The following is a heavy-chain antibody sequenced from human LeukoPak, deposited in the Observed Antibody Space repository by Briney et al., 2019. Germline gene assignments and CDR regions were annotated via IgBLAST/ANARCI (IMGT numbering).Heavy chain of an antibody. CDR1: GFTFSSYA. CDR2: ISGGGGST. D-gene: IGHD3-22*01. CDR3: ARPSSGYYFGIVN. J-gene: IGHJ4*02. Sequence: GGSLRLSCAASGFTFSSYAMSWVRQAPGKGLEWVSAISGGGGSTYYADSVKGRFTISRDSSKNTLFPQLNSLRAEDTAVYYCARPSSGYYFGIVNWGQGTLVTVSS. V-gene: IGHV3-23*01.